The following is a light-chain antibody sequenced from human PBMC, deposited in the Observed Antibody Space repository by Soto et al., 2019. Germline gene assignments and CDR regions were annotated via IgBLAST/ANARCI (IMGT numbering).Light chain of an antibody. V-gene: IGKV3-20*01. CDR3: HQYSGSPNT. Sequence: EIVLTQSPGTLSLSPEERATLSCRASQSVSNNYLAWYQQTPGQAPRLLIYGASSRATDVPDRFSGSGSGTDFTLTITRLEPEDLAVYYCHQYSGSPNTFGQGTKLEIK. J-gene: IGKJ2*01. CDR2: GAS. CDR1: QSVSNNY.